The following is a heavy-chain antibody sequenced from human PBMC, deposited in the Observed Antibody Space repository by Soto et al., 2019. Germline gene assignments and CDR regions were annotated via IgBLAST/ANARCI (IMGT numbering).Heavy chain of an antibody. Sequence: QVQLVESGGGVVQPGRSLRLSCAASGFTFSSYGMNWVRQAPGKGLEWVAVIWSDGSTKYYADSVKGRFTISRDNSKNTLYLQMNGLRAEDTAVYYCARDRGSRGQPFEYWGQGTLVTVSS. J-gene: IGHJ4*02. CDR3: ARDRGSRGQPFEY. V-gene: IGHV3-33*01. CDR2: IWSDGSTK. D-gene: IGHD6-25*01. CDR1: GFTFSSYG.